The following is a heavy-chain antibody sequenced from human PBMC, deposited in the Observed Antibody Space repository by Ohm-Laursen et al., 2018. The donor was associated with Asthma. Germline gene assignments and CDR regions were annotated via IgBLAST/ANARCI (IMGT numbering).Heavy chain of an antibody. V-gene: IGHV4-59*12. D-gene: IGHD3-10*01. J-gene: IGHJ5*02. Sequence: GTLSLTCTGSGGSISSYYWSWNRPPPGKGLEWIGYIYYSGITNYNPSPKSRLTISVDRSKNQFSQKLSSVTAADTAVYYCARAGSGSYYKYNWFDPWGQGTLVTVSS. CDR2: IYYSGIT. CDR3: ARAGSGSYYKYNWFDP. CDR1: GGSISSYY.